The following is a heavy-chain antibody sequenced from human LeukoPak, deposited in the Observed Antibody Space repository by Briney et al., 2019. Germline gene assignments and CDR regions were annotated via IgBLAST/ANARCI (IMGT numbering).Heavy chain of an antibody. CDR3: ARGPTYYDFWGGYTPFDY. Sequence: PGGSLRLSCAASGFTFSSYAMHWVRQAPGKGLEWVAVISYDGSNKYYADSVKGRFTISRDNSKNTLYLQMNSLRAEDTAVYYCARGPTYYDFWGGYTPFDYWGQGTLVTVSS. CDR1: GFTFSSYA. V-gene: IGHV3-30*04. J-gene: IGHJ4*02. CDR2: ISYDGSNK. D-gene: IGHD3-3*01.